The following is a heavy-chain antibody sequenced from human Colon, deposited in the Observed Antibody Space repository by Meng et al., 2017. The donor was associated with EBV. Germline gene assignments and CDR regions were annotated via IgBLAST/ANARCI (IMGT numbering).Heavy chain of an antibody. Sequence: QVQLQGSGPGLVKPSETLSFTCDVSGGSISSVYWWTWVRQSPGKGLEWIGEIYHSGSTNYNPSLKSRVTISVDKSKNQFSLKLTSVTAADTAVYYCARGGYYSFDNWGQRTLVTVSS. J-gene: IGHJ4*02. CDR1: GGSISSVYW. CDR2: IYHSGST. V-gene: IGHV4-4*02. CDR3: ARGGYYSFDN. D-gene: IGHD5-18*01.